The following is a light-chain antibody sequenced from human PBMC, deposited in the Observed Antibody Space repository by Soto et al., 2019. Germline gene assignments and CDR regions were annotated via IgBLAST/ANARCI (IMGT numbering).Light chain of an antibody. V-gene: IGKV3-11*01. CDR1: QSVSSY. Sequence: EIVLTQSPATLSLSPGERATLSCRASQSVSSYLAWYQQKPGQAPRLLIYDASNWATGIPARFSGSGSGPDFTLTISSLEPEDFAVYYCQQRSNWPPWTFGQGTKVEIK. J-gene: IGKJ1*01. CDR3: QQRSNWPPWT. CDR2: DAS.